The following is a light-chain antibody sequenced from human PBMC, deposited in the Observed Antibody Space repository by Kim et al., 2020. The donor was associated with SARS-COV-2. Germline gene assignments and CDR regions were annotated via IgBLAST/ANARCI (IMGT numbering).Light chain of an antibody. CDR2: DAS. J-gene: IGKJ4*01. CDR3: QQRSNWPPVT. Sequence: EIVLTQSPATLSLSPGERATLSCRASQSVSSYLAWYQQKPGQAPRLLIYDASNRATGIPARFSGSGSGTDFTLTISSLEPEDFAVYYCQQRSNWPPVTFGRGTKVEF. CDR1: QSVSSY. V-gene: IGKV3-11*01.